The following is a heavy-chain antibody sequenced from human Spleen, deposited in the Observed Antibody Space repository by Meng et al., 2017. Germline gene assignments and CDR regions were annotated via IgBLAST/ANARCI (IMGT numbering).Heavy chain of an antibody. V-gene: IGHV4-61*03. Sequence: QAQLQESGPGQVRPSETLSPSCTGSGGSGSSGSYYWSWIRQPPGKGLEWIGEINHSGSTNYNPSLESRATISVDTSQNNLSLKLSSATAADTAVYYCARVVGSGLRASGWWFDLWGRGTLVTVSS. J-gene: IGHJ2*01. CDR3: ARVVGSGLRASGWWFDL. CDR1: GGSGSSGSYY. D-gene: IGHD3-10*01. CDR2: INHSGST.